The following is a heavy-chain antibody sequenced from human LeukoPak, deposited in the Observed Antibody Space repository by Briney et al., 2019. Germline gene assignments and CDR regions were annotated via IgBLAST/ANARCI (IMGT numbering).Heavy chain of an antibody. D-gene: IGHD1-1*01. CDR1: GASISNYY. J-gene: IGHJ4*02. V-gene: IGHV4-59*08. Sequence: SETLSLTCPVSGASISNYYWSWIRHPPGKGLECVGYVSYSGRTNHNPSLKSRVTISADTSKNQFSLKLTSVTAADTAVYYCARHERGAENLDYWGQGTLVTVSS. CDR2: VSYSGRT. CDR3: ARHERGAENLDY.